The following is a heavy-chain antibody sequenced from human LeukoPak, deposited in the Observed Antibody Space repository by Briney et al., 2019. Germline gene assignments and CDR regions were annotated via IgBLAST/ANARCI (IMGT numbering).Heavy chain of an antibody. D-gene: IGHD6-19*01. V-gene: IGHV6-1*01. J-gene: IGHJ5*01. CDR2: TFYKSKWYN. CDR1: GDSVSSNSAA. CDR3: VRERDFGYNSGWLDS. Sequence: SQTLSLTCAISGDSVSSNSAAWNWIRQSPSRGLEWLGRTFYKSKWYNDYAVSMKSRIIINPDTSTNHFSLQLKSVTPEDTAVYYCVRERDFGYNSGWLDSWGQGTLVTVSS.